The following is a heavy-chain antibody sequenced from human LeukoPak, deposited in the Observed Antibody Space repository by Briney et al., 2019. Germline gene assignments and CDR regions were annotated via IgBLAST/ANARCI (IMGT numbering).Heavy chain of an antibody. Sequence: TGGSLRLSCAASGFTFSSYGMSWVRQAPGKGLEWVSAISGSGGSTYYADSVKGRFTISRDNSKNTLYLQINSLRAEDTAVYYCAKAPGGSFRYFDYWGQGTLVTVSS. CDR1: GFTFSSYG. CDR3: AKAPGGSFRYFDY. V-gene: IGHV3-23*01. D-gene: IGHD1-26*01. CDR2: ISGSGGST. J-gene: IGHJ4*02.